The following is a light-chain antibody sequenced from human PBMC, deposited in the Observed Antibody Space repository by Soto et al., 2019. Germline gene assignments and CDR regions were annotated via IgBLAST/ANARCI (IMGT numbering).Light chain of an antibody. CDR2: KAS. J-gene: IGKJ4*01. CDR3: QKSYSAPLT. Sequence: DIQMTQSPSTLSASVGDRVTITCRASQTIDSWLAWYQQRTGKPPNLLIYKASTLASGVPSRFSGSGSGTDFTLTISSLQPEDVATYYCQKSYSAPLTFGGGTKVDIK. CDR1: QTIDSW. V-gene: IGKV1-5*03.